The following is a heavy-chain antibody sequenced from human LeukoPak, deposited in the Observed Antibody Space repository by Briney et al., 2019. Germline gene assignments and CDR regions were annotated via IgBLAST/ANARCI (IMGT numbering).Heavy chain of an antibody. V-gene: IGHV3-48*03. D-gene: IGHD5-24*01. Sequence: PGGSLRLSCAASGFTFSSYEMNWVRQAPGKGLEWVSYIISSGNTILYADSVKCRFTISRDNAKNSLYLQMSSLRAEDTAVYYCARERWLPRTRFDYWGQGTLVTVSS. J-gene: IGHJ4*02. CDR3: ARERWLPRTRFDY. CDR2: IISSGNTI. CDR1: GFTFSSYE.